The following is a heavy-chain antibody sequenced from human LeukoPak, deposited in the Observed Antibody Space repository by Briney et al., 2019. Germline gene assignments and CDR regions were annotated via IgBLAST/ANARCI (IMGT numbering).Heavy chain of an antibody. CDR2: IYYSGST. CDR1: GGSISSYY. Sequence: PSETLSLTCTVSGGSISSYYWSWIRQPPGKGLEWIGYIYYSGSTNYNPSLKSRVTISVDTSKNQFSLKLSSVTAADTAVYYCARGGMDTAMAKYWGQGTLVTVSS. J-gene: IGHJ4*02. D-gene: IGHD5-18*01. V-gene: IGHV4-59*01. CDR3: ARGGMDTAMAKY.